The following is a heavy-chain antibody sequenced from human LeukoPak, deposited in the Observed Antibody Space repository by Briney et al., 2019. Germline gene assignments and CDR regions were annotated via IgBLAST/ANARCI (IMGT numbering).Heavy chain of an antibody. V-gene: IGHV1-8*01. J-gene: IGHJ3*02. Sequence: ASVKVSCKASGYTFPSYDINWVRQATGQGLEWMGWMNPNSGNTGYAQKVQGRDTKIKNTTISTAYMELSCLRAEVSAVYYCARSYGDGDAFDIWGQGTMVTVSS. CDR1: GYTFPSYD. CDR2: MNPNSGNT. D-gene: IGHD4-17*01. CDR3: ARSYGDGDAFDI.